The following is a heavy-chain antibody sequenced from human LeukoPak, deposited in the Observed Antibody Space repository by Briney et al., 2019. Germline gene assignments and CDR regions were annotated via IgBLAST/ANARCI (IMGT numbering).Heavy chain of an antibody. V-gene: IGHV4-39*07. CDR2: IYYSGST. CDR3: ARGYYDRSGYHNWFDP. D-gene: IGHD3-22*01. Sequence: SETLSLTCAVSGGSISSSSYYWGWIRQPPGKGLEWIRSIYYSGSTYYNPSLKSRVTISVDTSKNQFSLKLSSVTAADTAVYYCARGYYDRSGYHNWFDPWGQGTLLTVSS. J-gene: IGHJ5*02. CDR1: GGSISSSSYY.